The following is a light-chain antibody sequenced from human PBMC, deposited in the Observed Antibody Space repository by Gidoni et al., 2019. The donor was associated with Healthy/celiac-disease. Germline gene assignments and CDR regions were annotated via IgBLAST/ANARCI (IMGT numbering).Light chain of an antibody. Sequence: QSALTQPASVSGSPGQSIPISCTGTSTDVGGYNYVSWYQQHPGKAPKLMIYEVSNRPSGVPDRFSGSKSGNTASLTISGLQAEDEADYYCSSYTSSSTSFFYVFGTGTKVTVL. V-gene: IGLV2-14*01. CDR3: SSYTSSSTSFFYV. CDR1: STDVGGYNY. CDR2: EVS. J-gene: IGLJ1*01.